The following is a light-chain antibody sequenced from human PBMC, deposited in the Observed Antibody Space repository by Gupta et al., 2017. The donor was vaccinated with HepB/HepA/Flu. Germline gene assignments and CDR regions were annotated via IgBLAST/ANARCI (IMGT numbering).Light chain of an antibody. Sequence: QSALTQPASVSGSPGPSIAISCTGTNSDVGGYNLVSWYQQYPGKAPKLMIYEVSKRPSGVSNRFSGSKSGNTASLTISGLQAEDEADYYCCSYTGDLDVFGTGTRVTVL. J-gene: IGLJ1*01. CDR1: NSDVGGYNL. CDR3: CSYTGDLDV. V-gene: IGLV2-23*02. CDR2: EVS.